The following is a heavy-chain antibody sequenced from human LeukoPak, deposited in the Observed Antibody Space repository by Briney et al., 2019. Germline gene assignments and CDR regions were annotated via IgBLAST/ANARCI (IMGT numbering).Heavy chain of an antibody. CDR1: GYTFTGHY. Sequence: ASVKVSCKASGYTFTGHYMHWVRQAPGQGLEWMGWINPNTADTRYAQKFQGRVTMTRDTSISTAYMELSRLTSDDAAVYYCASVDGGICIDYWGQGTLVTVSS. V-gene: IGHV1-2*02. CDR2: INPNTADT. CDR3: ASVDGGICIDY. D-gene: IGHD3-16*01. J-gene: IGHJ4*02.